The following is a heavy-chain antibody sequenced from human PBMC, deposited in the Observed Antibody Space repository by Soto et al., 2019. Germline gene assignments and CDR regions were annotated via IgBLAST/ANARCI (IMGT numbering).Heavy chain of an antibody. Sequence: XGTLALTCAVYGGSFSGYYWSWIRQPPGKGLEWIGEINHSGSTNYNPSLKSRVTISVDTSKNQFSLKLSSVTAADTAVYYCARGYDFWSGYSRSWFDPWGQGTLVTVSS. J-gene: IGHJ5*02. CDR3: ARGYDFWSGYSRSWFDP. CDR2: INHSGST. D-gene: IGHD3-3*01. CDR1: GGSFSGYY. V-gene: IGHV4-34*01.